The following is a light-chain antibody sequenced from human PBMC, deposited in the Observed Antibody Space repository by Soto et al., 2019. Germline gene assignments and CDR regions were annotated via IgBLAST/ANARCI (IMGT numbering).Light chain of an antibody. CDR3: AEGVAHLNGYV. V-gene: IGLV1-44*01. CDR1: SSNIGSNP. J-gene: IGLJ1*01. CDR2: TND. Sequence: QSALTQPPSASGTPGQRVTISCSGSSSNIGSNPVNWYQQLPGTAPKLLIYTNDQRPSGVPDRFSGSKSGTSASLAISGLHSEDEANYYWAEGVAHLNGYVFGTGTRVPV.